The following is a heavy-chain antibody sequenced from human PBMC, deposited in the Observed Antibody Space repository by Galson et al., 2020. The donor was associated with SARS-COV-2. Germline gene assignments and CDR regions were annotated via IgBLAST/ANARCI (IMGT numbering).Heavy chain of an antibody. CDR1: GGSFSGYY. CDR2: INHSEST. Sequence: SETLSLTCAVYGGSFSGYYWSWIRQPPGKGLEWIGEINHSESTNYNPSLKSRVTISVDTSKNQFSLKLSSVTAADTAVYYCARASVVVAAIDYYYYYGMDVWGQGTTVTVSS. CDR3: ARASVVVAAIDYYYYYGMDV. D-gene: IGHD2-15*01. J-gene: IGHJ6*02. V-gene: IGHV4-34*01.